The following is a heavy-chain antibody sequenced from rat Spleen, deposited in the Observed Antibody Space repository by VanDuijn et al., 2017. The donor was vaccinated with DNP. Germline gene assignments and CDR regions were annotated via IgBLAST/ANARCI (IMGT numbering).Heavy chain of an antibody. Sequence: EVQLVESGGGLVQPGRSLKLSCAASGFTFSAYYMAWVRQAPAKGLEWVAYIGSAAYAPYYGDSVKGRFTISRENAESSLYLQMDSLRSEDTATYFCTTWIHAWGQGTSVTVSS. J-gene: IGHJ4*01. V-gene: IGHV5-20*01. CDR3: TTWIHA. CDR1: GFTFSAYY. D-gene: IGHD2-2*01. CDR2: IGSAAYAP.